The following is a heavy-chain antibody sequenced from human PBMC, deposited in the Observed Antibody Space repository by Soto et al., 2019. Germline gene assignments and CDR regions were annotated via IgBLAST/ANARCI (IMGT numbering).Heavy chain of an antibody. Sequence: GESLKISCKGSGYSFTSYWISWVRQMPGKGLEWMGRIDPSDSYTNYSPSFQGHVTISADKSISTAYLRWSSLKASDTAMYYCARVLRSGWYFTHFDYWGQGTLVTVSS. D-gene: IGHD6-19*01. J-gene: IGHJ4*02. CDR2: IDPSDSYT. CDR1: GYSFTSYW. CDR3: ARVLRSGWYFTHFDY. V-gene: IGHV5-10-1*01.